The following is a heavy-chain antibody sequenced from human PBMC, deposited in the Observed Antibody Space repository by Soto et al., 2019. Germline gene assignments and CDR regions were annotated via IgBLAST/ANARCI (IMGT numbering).Heavy chain of an antibody. J-gene: IGHJ5*02. CDR1: GYTFTSYD. V-gene: IGHV1-8*01. CDR2: MNPNSGNT. Sequence: ASVKVSCKASGYTFTSYDINWVRQATGQGLEWMGWMNPNSGNTGYAQKFQGRVTMTRNTSISTAYMELSSLRSEDTAVYYCARGNSAGSYYDFWSGYYMGVWFDPWGQGTLVTVS. D-gene: IGHD3-3*01. CDR3: ARGNSAGSYYDFWSGYYMGVWFDP.